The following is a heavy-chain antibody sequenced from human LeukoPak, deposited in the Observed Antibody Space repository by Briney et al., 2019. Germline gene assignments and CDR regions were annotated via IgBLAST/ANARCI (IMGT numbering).Heavy chain of an antibody. CDR1: GYTFTGYY. CDR3: ARDSSGYYYHDAFDI. V-gene: IGHV1-2*04. J-gene: IGHJ3*02. CDR2: INPNSGGT. D-gene: IGHD3-22*01. Sequence: ASVKVSCKASGYTFTGYYMHWVRQAPGQGLEWMGWINPNSGGTNYAQKFQGWVTMTRDTSISTAYMGLSRLRSDDTAVYYCARDSSGYYYHDAFDIWGQGTMVTVSS.